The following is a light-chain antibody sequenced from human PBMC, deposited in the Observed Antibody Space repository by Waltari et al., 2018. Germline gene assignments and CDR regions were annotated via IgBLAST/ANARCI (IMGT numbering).Light chain of an antibody. CDR3: LLFMGNGISV. J-gene: IGLJ6*01. CDR2: DTS. Sequence: TVVTQEASLSVSAGGSVTLTCGQNSASVYTSNSPSWYQQTPGQTPRTLIYDTSTRPSGVPDRFSGSIVGNKAALTITGSQADDDSDYYCLLFMGNGISVFGSGTKLTVL. CDR1: SASVYTSNS. V-gene: IGLV8-61*01.